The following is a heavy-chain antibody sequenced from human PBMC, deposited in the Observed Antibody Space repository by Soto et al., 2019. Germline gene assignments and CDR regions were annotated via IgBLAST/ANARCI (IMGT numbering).Heavy chain of an antibody. CDR1: GGSISSGGYY. V-gene: IGHV4-31*03. Sequence: PSETLSLTCTVSGGSISSGGYYWSWIRQHPGKGLEWIGYIYYSGSTYYNPSLKSRVTISVDTSKNQFSLKLSSVTAADTAVYYCARRLELRSYYYYGMDVWGQGTTVTVSS. CDR3: ARRLELRSYYYYGMDV. D-gene: IGHD1-7*01. J-gene: IGHJ6*02. CDR2: IYYSGST.